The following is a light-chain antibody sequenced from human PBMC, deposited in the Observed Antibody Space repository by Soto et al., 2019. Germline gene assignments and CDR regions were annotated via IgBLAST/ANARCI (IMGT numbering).Light chain of an antibody. J-gene: IGKJ1*01. CDR2: GAS. CDR1: QSVSSSY. CDR3: QQYGSSPIGT. V-gene: IGKV3-20*01. Sequence: EIVLTQSPGTLSLSPGERATLSRRASQSVSSSYLAWYQQKPGQAPRLLIYGASSRATGIPDRFSGSGSGTDFTLTISRPEPEDFAVYYCQQYGSSPIGTFGQGTKVDIK.